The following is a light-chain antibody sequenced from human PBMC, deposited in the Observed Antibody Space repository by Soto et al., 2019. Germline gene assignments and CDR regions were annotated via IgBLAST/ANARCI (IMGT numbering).Light chain of an antibody. CDR1: QTLGRIY. J-gene: IGKJ1*01. CDR2: RIS. V-gene: IGKV3-20*01. CDR3: QQYDNFPQT. Sequence: ETVLTQSPGTLSMSPGETATLSCRASQTLGRIYLAWYQQKPGQAPRLLIHRISIRAAGISDRFSGSASGTDFTLTIRRLEPEDFAIYYCQQYDNFPQTFGQGTRVDIK.